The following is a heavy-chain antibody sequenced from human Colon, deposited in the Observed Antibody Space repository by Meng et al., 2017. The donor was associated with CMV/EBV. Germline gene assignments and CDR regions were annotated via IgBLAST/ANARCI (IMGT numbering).Heavy chain of an antibody. Sequence: QVRLQESGPGLVKPSQTLSLTCSVSGASITSGGYFWGWVRQSPGKGLEWIGHIYYGGATYYNPSLQSRGSMSMDTSKNQFSLNLASVTAADTAFYYCARGLSLVWGQGTLVTVSS. CDR3: ARGLSLV. CDR1: GASITSGGYF. D-gene: IGHD2-8*02. V-gene: IGHV4-30-4*08. J-gene: IGHJ4*02. CDR2: IYYGGAT.